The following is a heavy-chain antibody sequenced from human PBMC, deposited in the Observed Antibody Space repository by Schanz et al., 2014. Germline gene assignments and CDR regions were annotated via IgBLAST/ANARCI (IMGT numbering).Heavy chain of an antibody. CDR3: ARDGGRDGYNLAFDV. CDR1: GFTFSSYS. CDR2: MYINSGST. V-gene: IGHV3-21*04. Sequence: VQLVESGGGLVKPGGSLRLSCAASGFTFSSYSLAWVRQAPGKGLEWISSMYINSGSTQYADSVKGRFIISRDSSKNTLFLQMNSLRAEDTAVYFCARDGGRDGYNLAFDVWGQGTLVTVSS. D-gene: IGHD5-12*01. J-gene: IGHJ3*01.